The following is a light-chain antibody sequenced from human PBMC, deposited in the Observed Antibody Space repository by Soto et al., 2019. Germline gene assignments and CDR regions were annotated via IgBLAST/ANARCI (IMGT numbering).Light chain of an antibody. V-gene: IGLV2-23*01. CDR1: NSDVGSYNL. Sequence: QSALTQPASVSGSPGQSITISCTGTNSDVGSYNLVSWYRQHPGKAPKLMIYEGSKRPSGVSNRFSGSKSGNTASLTISGLQAEDEADYYCCSYAGISTLHVFGTGTKLTVL. J-gene: IGLJ1*01. CDR3: CSYAGISTLHV. CDR2: EGS.